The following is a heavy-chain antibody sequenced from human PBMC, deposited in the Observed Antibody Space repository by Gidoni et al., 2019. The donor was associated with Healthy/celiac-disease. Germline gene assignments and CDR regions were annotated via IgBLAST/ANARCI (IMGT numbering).Heavy chain of an antibody. J-gene: IGHJ4*02. CDR1: GGSFSGYY. CDR3: ARDSYSSSAIDY. CDR2: INHSGST. V-gene: IGHV4-34*01. Sequence: QVQLQQWGAGLWQPSETLSLTCAVYGGSFSGYYWSWIRQPPGKGLEWIGEINHSGSTNYNPSLKSRVTISVYTSKNQFSLKLSSVTAADTAVYDCARDSYSSSAIDYWGQGTLVTVSS. D-gene: IGHD6-6*01.